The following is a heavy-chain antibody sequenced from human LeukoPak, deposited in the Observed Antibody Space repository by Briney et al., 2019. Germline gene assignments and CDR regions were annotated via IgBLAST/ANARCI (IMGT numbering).Heavy chain of an antibody. CDR1: GGSFSGYY. CDR2: INHSGST. Sequence: PSETLSLTCAVYGGSFSGYYWSWIRQPPGKGLEWIGEINHSGSTNYNPSLKSRVTISVDTSKNQFSLKLSSVTAADTAVYYCARLNPYGSGREYYYYMDVWGKGTTVTVSS. J-gene: IGHJ6*03. CDR3: ARLNPYGSGREYYYYMDV. D-gene: IGHD3-10*01. V-gene: IGHV4-34*01.